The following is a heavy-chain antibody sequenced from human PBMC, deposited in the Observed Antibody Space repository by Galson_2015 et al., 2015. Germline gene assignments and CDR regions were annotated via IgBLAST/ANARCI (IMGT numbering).Heavy chain of an antibody. V-gene: IGHV3-53*01. Sequence: SLRLSCAASGFTVRGNYMSWVRQAPGKGLEWVSVIYGDGRTFYADSVKGRFTTPRDNAKNSLYLQMNSLRAEDTAVYYCARDGVAPGIYFDYWGQGTLVTVSS. CDR1: GFTVRGNY. D-gene: IGHD6-13*01. CDR3: ARDGVAPGIYFDY. CDR2: IYGDGRT. J-gene: IGHJ4*02.